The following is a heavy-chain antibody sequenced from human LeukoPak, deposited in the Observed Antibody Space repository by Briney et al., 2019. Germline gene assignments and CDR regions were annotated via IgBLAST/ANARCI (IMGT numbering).Heavy chain of an antibody. CDR1: GFTFSNYA. CDR3: ARAEYSSSWYGYFQH. Sequence: GGSLRLSCAASGFTFSNYAMHWVRQAPGKGLEWVAIISYDGSSQYYAEFVKGRFTISRDNSRNTLYLQMNSLRAEDTAVYYCARAEYSSSWYGYFQHWGQGTLVTVSS. V-gene: IGHV3-30-3*01. J-gene: IGHJ1*01. D-gene: IGHD6-13*01. CDR2: ISYDGSSQ.